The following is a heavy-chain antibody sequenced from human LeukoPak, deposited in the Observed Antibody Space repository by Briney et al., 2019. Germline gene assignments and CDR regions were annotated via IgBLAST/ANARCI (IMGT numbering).Heavy chain of an antibody. CDR1: GGSFSGYY. CDR3: ARVRSLRITIFGVVSTYFDY. J-gene: IGHJ4*02. D-gene: IGHD3-3*01. CDR2: INHRGST. Sequence: TSSETLSLTCAVYGGSFSGYYWSWIRQPPGKGLEWIGEINHRGSTNYNPSLKSRVTISVDTSKNQFSLKLSSVTAADTAVCYCARVRSLRITIFGVVSTYFDYWGQGTLVTVSS. V-gene: IGHV4-34*01.